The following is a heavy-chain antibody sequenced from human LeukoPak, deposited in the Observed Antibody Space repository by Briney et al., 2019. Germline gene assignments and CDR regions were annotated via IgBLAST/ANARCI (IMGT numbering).Heavy chain of an antibody. J-gene: IGHJ4*02. D-gene: IGHD3-10*01. CDR3: ARLDASLAHLSGSFPDF. V-gene: IGHV4-34*01. Sequence: SETLSLTCAVYGGSFSGYYWSWIRQPPGKGLEWIGEINHSGSTNYNPSLKSRVTISVDTSKNQFSLKLSSVTAADTALYYCARLDASLAHLSGSFPDFWGQGILVTVSS. CDR2: INHSGST. CDR1: GGSFSGYY.